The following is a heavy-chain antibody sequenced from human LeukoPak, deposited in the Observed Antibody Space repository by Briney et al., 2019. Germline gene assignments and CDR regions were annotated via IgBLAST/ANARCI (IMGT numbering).Heavy chain of an antibody. D-gene: IGHD5-24*01. CDR3: ARADAEMATIGEI. V-gene: IGHV3-7*01. CDR2: IKQDGSEK. CDR1: GFTFSSYW. Sequence: GGSLRLSCAASGFTFSSYWMSWVRQAPGKGLEWVANIKQDGSEKYYVDSVKGRFTISRDNAKNSLYLQMNSLRAEDTAVYYCARADAEMATIGEIWGQGTMVTVSS. J-gene: IGHJ3*02.